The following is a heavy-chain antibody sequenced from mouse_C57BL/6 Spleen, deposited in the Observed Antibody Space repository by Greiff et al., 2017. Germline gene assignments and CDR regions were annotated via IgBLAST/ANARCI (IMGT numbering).Heavy chain of an antibody. D-gene: IGHD3-1*01. CDR3: ARSPQGTWFAY. Sequence: VQLQQSGPELVKPGASVKISCKASGYAFSSSWMNWVKQRPGTGLEWIGRIYPGDGDTNYNGKFNGKATLTADKSSRTAYMQRSSLTSEDSAVYFCARSPQGTWFAYWGQGTLVTVAA. CDR2: IYPGDGDT. J-gene: IGHJ3*01. V-gene: IGHV1-82*01. CDR1: GYAFSSSW.